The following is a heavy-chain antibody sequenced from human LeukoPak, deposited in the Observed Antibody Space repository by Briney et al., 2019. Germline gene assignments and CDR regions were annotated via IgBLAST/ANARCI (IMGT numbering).Heavy chain of an antibody. Sequence: PGGSLRLSCAASGFTVNRNYMNWIRQAPGKGLEWVSAISTGGSAFYADSLKGRSTISRDNSKNTLFLQMTSLRVEDTAIYYCVRGTVSGTFVYWGQGTLVTVSS. CDR1: GFTVNRNY. V-gene: IGHV3-53*01. CDR3: VRGTVSGTFVY. J-gene: IGHJ4*02. CDR2: ISTGGSA. D-gene: IGHD6-19*01.